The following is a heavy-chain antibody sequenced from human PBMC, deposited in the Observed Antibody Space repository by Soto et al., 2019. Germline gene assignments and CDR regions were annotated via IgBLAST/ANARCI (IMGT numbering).Heavy chain of an antibody. CDR2: ISGSGGTT. J-gene: IGHJ4*02. Sequence: GSLRLSCAASGFTFSTYALSWVRQAPGQGLAWVSAISGSGGTTHYADSVKGRVAISRDNSKDTVFLQMNSLRAEDTAVYSCAKYYYDRSGSPRAFDYWGQGTLVTVSS. CDR1: GFTFSTYA. CDR3: AKYYYDRSGSPRAFDY. D-gene: IGHD3-22*01. V-gene: IGHV3-23*01.